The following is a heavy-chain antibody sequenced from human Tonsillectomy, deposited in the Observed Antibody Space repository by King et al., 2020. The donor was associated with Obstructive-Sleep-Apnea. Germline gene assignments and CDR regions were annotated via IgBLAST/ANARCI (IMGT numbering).Heavy chain of an antibody. Sequence: VKLVESGGGLVQPGRSLRLSCAASGFTFDDYAMHWVRQAPGKGLEWVSGISWNSGSIGYADSVKGRFTISRDNAKNSLYLQMNSLRAEDTALYYCAKGLRYYYDSSGPPVGYWGQGTLVTVSS. D-gene: IGHD3-22*01. CDR2: ISWNSGSI. CDR1: GFTFDDYA. V-gene: IGHV3-9*01. CDR3: AKGLRYYYDSSGPPVGY. J-gene: IGHJ4*02.